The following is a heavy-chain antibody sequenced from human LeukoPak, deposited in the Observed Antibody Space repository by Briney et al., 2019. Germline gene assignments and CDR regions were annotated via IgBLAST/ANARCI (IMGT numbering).Heavy chain of an antibody. CDR1: GFTFSSYG. Sequence: SGRSLRLSCAASGFTFSSYGMHWVRQAPGKGLEWVAVISYDGSNKYYADSVKGRFTISRDNSKNTLYLQMNSLRAEDTAVYYCAKPYYYGSSGYKYYFDYWGQGTLVTVSS. J-gene: IGHJ4*02. V-gene: IGHV3-30*18. D-gene: IGHD3-22*01. CDR2: ISYDGSNK. CDR3: AKPYYYGSSGYKYYFDY.